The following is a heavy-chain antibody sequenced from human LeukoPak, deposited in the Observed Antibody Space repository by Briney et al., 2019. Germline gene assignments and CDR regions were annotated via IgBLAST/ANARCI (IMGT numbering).Heavy chain of an antibody. Sequence: GGSLTLSCEASGFTFSGNWMSWVRQAPGKGLEWVASINPDGGQKLYVDSVKGRFTISRDNTKGSLYLQMNSLGAEDTAMYYCAKLLGTATTYDSWGQGTRVTVSS. V-gene: IGHV3-7*01. CDR2: INPDGGQK. CDR1: GFTFSGNW. CDR3: AKLLGTATTYDS. D-gene: IGHD5-24*01. J-gene: IGHJ4*02.